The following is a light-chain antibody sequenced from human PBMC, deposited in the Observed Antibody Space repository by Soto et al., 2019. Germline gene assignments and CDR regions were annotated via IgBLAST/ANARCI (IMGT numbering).Light chain of an antibody. J-gene: IGLJ3*02. V-gene: IGLV2-14*01. Sequence: QSALTQPASVSGSPGKSITISCIGTSSDVGGSNYVSWYQQYPGKAPKLMIYEVSNRPSGVSDRFSGSKSGNTASLTISGLQAEDEADYYCTSYTSSSTLVFGGGTQLTVL. CDR2: EVS. CDR3: TSYTSSSTLV. CDR1: SSDVGGSNY.